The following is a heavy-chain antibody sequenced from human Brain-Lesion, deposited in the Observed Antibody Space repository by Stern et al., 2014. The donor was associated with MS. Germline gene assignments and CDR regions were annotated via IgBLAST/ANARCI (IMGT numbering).Heavy chain of an antibody. V-gene: IGHV3-21*01. CDR2: ISSSSTYM. CDR1: GFNLSSYA. J-gene: IGHJ5*02. CDR3: ASSIVVVPAAEXXXFDP. D-gene: IGHD2-2*01. Sequence: VQLXXXGGGLVKPGGSLRLSCAASGFNLSSYAMNWVRQAPGKGLEWVSSISSSSTYMYHAXSVKGRFTISRDNAKNSLYXQXKXLRAEDTGVYYCASSIVVVPAAEXXXFDPWGXGTLVTVS.